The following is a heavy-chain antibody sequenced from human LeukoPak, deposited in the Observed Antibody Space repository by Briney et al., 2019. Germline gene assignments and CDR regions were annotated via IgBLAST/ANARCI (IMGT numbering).Heavy chain of an antibody. V-gene: IGHV1-46*01. CDR2: INPSGGST. J-gene: IGHJ4*02. CDR1: GYTFTSYY. D-gene: IGHD6-19*01. CDR3: ARDLSSGSFDY. Sequence: EASVTVSCTASGYTFTSYYMHWVRQAPGQGLEWMGIINPSGGSTSYAQKFQGRVTMTRDTSTSTVYMELSSLRSEDTAVYYCARDLSSGSFDYWGQGTLVTVSS.